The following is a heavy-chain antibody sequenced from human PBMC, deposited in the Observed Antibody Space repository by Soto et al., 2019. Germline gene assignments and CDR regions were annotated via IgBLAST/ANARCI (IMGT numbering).Heavy chain of an antibody. CDR2: ISGSTSGT. CDR3: AKDRVFIAPFDY. CDR1: GFAFSSYA. Sequence: EVQLLESGGGLVQPGGSLRLSCAASGFAFSSYAMSWVRQAPGKGLEWVSSISGSTSGTYYADAVKGRFTIARDNSNNTLYLQMNSLSAEDTAVYYCAKDRVFIAPFDYWGQGALVTVSS. J-gene: IGHJ4*02. D-gene: IGHD3-16*02. V-gene: IGHV3-23*01.